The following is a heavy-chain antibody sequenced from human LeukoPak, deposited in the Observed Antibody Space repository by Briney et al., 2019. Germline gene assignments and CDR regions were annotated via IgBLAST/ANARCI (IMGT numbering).Heavy chain of an antibody. J-gene: IGHJ4*02. D-gene: IGHD3-22*01. V-gene: IGHV3-21*01. Sequence: GGSLRLSCAASGFTFSSYSMNWVRQAPGKGLEWVSSISSSSSYIYYADSVKGRFTISRDNAKNSLYLQMNSLRAEDTAVYYCERTGWPYYYDSSGYRYFDYWGQGTLVTVSS. CDR1: GFTFSSYS. CDR2: ISSSSSYI. CDR3: ERTGWPYYYDSSGYRYFDY.